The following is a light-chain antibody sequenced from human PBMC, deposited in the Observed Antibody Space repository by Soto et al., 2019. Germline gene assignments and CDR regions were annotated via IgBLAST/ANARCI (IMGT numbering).Light chain of an antibody. CDR1: QDISNY. J-gene: IGKJ3*01. CDR3: QQYDDVPPT. CDR2: DAS. Sequence: DIQMTQSPSSLSASVGDRVTITCQASQDISNYLNWYQQKPGKAPELLIYDASNLETGVPSRFSGRGSGTDFTFTISSLQPEDFATYYCQQYDDVPPTFGPGTKVDF. V-gene: IGKV1-33*01.